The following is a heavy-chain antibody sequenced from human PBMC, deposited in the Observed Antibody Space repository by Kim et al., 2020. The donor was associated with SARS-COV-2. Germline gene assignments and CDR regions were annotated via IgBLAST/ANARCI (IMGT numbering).Heavy chain of an antibody. D-gene: IGHD3-10*01. V-gene: IGHV4-39*01. Sequence: SETLSLTCTVSGGSISSSSYYWGWIRQPPGKGLEWIGSIYYSGSTYYNPSLKSRVTISVDTSKNQFSLKLSSVTAADTAVYYCARQGGILWFGELRTFDPWGQGTLVTVSS. CDR1: GGSISSSSYY. CDR3: ARQGGILWFGELRTFDP. J-gene: IGHJ5*02. CDR2: IYYSGST.